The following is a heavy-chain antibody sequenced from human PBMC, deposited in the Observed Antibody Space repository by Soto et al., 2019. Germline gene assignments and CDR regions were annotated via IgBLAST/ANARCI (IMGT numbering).Heavy chain of an antibody. J-gene: IGHJ6*02. CDR3: ARDLGRDRIVV. CDR2: IYTTGTT. Sequence: SETLSFTWSVSGGSIMSYYWTRIRQAAGKGQEWIGRIYTTGTTNYNPSLKGRVTMSVDTSKNQFSLRLSSVTAADTAVYHCARDLGRDRIVVRGQGTTVTVSS. V-gene: IGHV4-4*07. CDR1: GGSIMSYY. D-gene: IGHD2-15*01.